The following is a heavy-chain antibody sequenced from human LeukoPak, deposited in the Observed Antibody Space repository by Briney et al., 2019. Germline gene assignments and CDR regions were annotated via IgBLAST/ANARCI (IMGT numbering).Heavy chain of an antibody. CDR3: ARGRLTLWIAAY. CDR1: GFTFSSYA. J-gene: IGHJ4*02. CDR2: ISGSGGST. V-gene: IGHV3-23*01. D-gene: IGHD2-2*03. Sequence: GGSLRLSCAASGFTFSSYAMSWVRQAPGKGLEWVSAISGSGGSTYYADSVKGRFTISRDNSNSALYLQMNSLRTEDTAVYYCARGRLTLWIAAYWGQGTLVTVSS.